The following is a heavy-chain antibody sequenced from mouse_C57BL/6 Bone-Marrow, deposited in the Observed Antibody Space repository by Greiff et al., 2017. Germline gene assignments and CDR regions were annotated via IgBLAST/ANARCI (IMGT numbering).Heavy chain of an antibody. CDR2: IDPSDSYT. Sequence: VQLQQSGAELVMPGASVKLSCKASGYTFTSYWMHWVKQRPGQGLEWIGEIDPSDSYTNYNQKFKGQSTLTVDKSSSTAYMQLSSLTSEDSAVYYCARGYYGSSPKNFDVWGTGTTVTVSS. V-gene: IGHV1-69*01. J-gene: IGHJ1*03. CDR3: ARGYYGSSPKNFDV. D-gene: IGHD1-1*01. CDR1: GYTFTSYW.